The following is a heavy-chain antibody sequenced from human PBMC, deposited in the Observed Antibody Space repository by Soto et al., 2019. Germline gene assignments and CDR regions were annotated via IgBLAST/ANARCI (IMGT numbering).Heavy chain of an antibody. CDR3: AKRRGAGGHSDY. CDR2: VSIGGST. V-gene: IGHV3-23*01. Sequence: DVQFLESGGGLVQPEGSLRLSCAASGFTFSSYAMGWVRQGPGKGLEWVAVVSIGGSTHYADSVRGRFTISRDNSKNTLSLQMNSLTAEDTAVYFCAKRRGAGGHSDYWGQGALVTVSS. CDR1: GFTFSSYA. J-gene: IGHJ4*02. D-gene: IGHD2-15*01.